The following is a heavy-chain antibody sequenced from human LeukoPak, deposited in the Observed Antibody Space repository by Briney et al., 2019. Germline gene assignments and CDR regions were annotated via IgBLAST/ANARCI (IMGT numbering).Heavy chain of an antibody. V-gene: IGHV3-33*01. CDR1: GFTFSNYG. J-gene: IGHJ4*02. Sequence: GGSLRLSCAASGFTFSNYGMHWVRQAPGKGLEWVAAIWYDGSNKYYGDSVKGRFTISRDNSKNTLYLQMNSLRAEDAAVYYCARTTPPHYYGSGSYALGYWGQGTLVTVPS. CDR3: ARTTPPHYYGSGSYALGY. CDR2: IWYDGSNK. D-gene: IGHD3-10*01.